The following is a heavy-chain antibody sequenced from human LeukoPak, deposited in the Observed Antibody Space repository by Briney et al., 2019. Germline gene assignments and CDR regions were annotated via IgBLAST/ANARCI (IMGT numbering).Heavy chain of an antibody. J-gene: IGHJ4*02. CDR2: IKQDGSEK. Sequence: GGSLRLSCAASGFTFSSYWMSWVRQAPGKGLEWVANIKQDGSEKYYVDSVKGRFTISRDNSKNTLYLQMNSLRAEDTAVYYCAKDKNALSFLGYSYFDYWGQGTLVTVSS. CDR1: GFTFSSYW. CDR3: AKDKNALSFLGYSYFDY. V-gene: IGHV3-7*03. D-gene: IGHD5-18*01.